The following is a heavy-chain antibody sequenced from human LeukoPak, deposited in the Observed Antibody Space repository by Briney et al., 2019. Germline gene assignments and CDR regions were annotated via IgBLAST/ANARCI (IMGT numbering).Heavy chain of an antibody. V-gene: IGHV3-23*01. Sequence: PGGPLRLSCAASGFTFSSYAMSWVRQAPGKGLEWVSAISGSGGSTYYADSVKGRFTISRDNSKNTLYLQMNSLRAEDTAVYYCAKDLPSYYYDGSGYWDYWGQGTLVTVSS. D-gene: IGHD3-22*01. CDR2: ISGSGGST. CDR3: AKDLPSYYYDGSGYWDY. CDR1: GFTFSSYA. J-gene: IGHJ4*02.